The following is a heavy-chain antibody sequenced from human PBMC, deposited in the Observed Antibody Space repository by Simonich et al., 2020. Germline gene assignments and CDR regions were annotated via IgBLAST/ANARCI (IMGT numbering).Heavy chain of an antibody. CDR3: TRFDYYGSASYYFDY. CDR2: IRSKANSYAT. J-gene: IGHJ4*02. D-gene: IGHD3-10*01. V-gene: IGHV3-73*02. CDR1: GFTFSGSA. Sequence: EVQLVESGGGLVQPGGSLKLSCAASGFTFSGSAMHWVRQASGKGLEWVGRIRSKANSYATAYAASVKGRFTISRDDSKNTAYLQMNSLKTEDTAVYYCTRFDYYGSASYYFDYWGQGTLVTVSS.